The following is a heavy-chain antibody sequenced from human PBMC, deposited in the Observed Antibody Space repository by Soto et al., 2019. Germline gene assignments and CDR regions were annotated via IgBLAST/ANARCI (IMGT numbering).Heavy chain of an antibody. V-gene: IGHV1-18*01. CDR3: ARDPPPPDY. Sequence: QVQLVQSGAEVKKPGASVKVSCKASGYTFASYAISWMRQAPGQGLEWMGWISAYNGNTNYAQKLQGRVTMTTDTSTSTASLELRSLRSDDTAVYYCARDPPPPDYWGQGTLVTVSS. CDR1: GYTFASYA. J-gene: IGHJ4*02. CDR2: ISAYNGNT.